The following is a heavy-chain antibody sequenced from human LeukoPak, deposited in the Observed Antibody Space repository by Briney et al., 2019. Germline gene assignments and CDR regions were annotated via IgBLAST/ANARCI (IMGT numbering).Heavy chain of an antibody. Sequence: SVKVSCKASGYTFTSYYMRWVRQAPGQGLEWMGIINPSGGSTSYAQKFQGRVTMTRDTSTSTVYMELSSLRSEDTAVYYCASVVIVGDAFDIWGQGTMVTVSS. CDR1: GYTFTSYY. CDR3: ASVVIVGDAFDI. V-gene: IGHV1-46*01. D-gene: IGHD3-16*02. J-gene: IGHJ3*02. CDR2: INPSGGST.